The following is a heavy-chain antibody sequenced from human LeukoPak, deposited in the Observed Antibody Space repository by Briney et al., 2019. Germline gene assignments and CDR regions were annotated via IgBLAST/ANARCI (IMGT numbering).Heavy chain of an antibody. CDR2: INPNSGGT. CDR3: ARFLHYSSSSGGFDP. Sequence: ASVKVSCKASGYTFTGYYMHWVRQAPGQGLEWMGWINPNSGGTNYAQKFQGRVTMTRDTSISTAYMELSRLRSDDTAVYYCARFLHYSSSSGGFDPWGQGTLVTVSS. J-gene: IGHJ5*02. V-gene: IGHV1-2*02. D-gene: IGHD6-13*01. CDR1: GYTFTGYY.